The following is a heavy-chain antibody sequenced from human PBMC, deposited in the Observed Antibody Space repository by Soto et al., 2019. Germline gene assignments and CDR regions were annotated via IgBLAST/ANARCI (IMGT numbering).Heavy chain of an antibody. CDR1: GGSISSSNW. CDR2: IYHSGST. Sequence: PSETLSLTCAVSGGSISSSNWWSWVRQPPGKGLEWIGEIYHSGSTNYNPSLKSRVTISVDKSKNQFSLKLSSVTAADTAVYYCARGLIVGAPYYYYYYGMDVWGQGTTVTVSS. J-gene: IGHJ6*02. D-gene: IGHD1-26*01. CDR3: ARGLIVGAPYYYYYYGMDV. V-gene: IGHV4-4*02.